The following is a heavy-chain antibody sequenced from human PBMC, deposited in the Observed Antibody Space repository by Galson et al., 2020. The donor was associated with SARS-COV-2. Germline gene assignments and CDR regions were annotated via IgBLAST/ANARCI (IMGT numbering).Heavy chain of an antibody. CDR2: IHPGDSDT. D-gene: IGHD1-1*01. CDR3: AKWGGIRTTGKYFLH. V-gene: IGHV5-51*01. CDR1: GYTFTNYW. Sequence: GESLKISCKGSGYTFTNYWNGWVRQMTGQGLEWTGNIHPGDSDTRYSPSFQGQVSISVDKSISTAYLQWSSLKASDTAMYYCAKWGGIRTTGKYFLHWGQGTLVTVSS. J-gene: IGHJ1*01.